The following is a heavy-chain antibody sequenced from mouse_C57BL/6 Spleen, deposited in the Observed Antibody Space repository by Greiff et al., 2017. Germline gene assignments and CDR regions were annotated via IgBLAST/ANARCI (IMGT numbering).Heavy chain of an antibody. V-gene: IGHV1-4*01. CDR1: GYTFTSYT. J-gene: IGHJ1*03. CDR3: ARGTTVVENFDV. D-gene: IGHD1-1*01. Sequence: VQRVESGAELARPGASVKMSCKASGYTFTSYTMHWVKQRPGQGLEWIGYINPSSGYTKYNQKFKDKATLTADKSSSTAYMQLSSLTSEDSAVYYCARGTTVVENFDVWGTGTTVTVSS. CDR2: INPSSGYT.